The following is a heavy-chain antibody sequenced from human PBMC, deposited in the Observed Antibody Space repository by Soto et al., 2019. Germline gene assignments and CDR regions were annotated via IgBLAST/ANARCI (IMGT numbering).Heavy chain of an antibody. CDR2: ISAHNGNT. V-gene: IGHV1-18*01. CDR3: ARGRYGDY. J-gene: IGHJ4*02. D-gene: IGHD1-1*01. Sequence: QVHLVQSGAEVKKPGASVQVSCKGSGYGFTTYGITWVRQAPGQGLEWMALISAHNGNTNYAQKHQGRVTVTRDTSTSTAYMELRSLSSDDTAVYYCARGRYGDYWGQGDLVTVSS. CDR1: GYGFTTYG.